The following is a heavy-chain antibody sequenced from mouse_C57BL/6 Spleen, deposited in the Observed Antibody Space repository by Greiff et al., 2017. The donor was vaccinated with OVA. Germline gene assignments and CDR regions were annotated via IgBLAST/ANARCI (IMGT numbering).Heavy chain of an antibody. V-gene: IGHV7-1*01. CDR1: GFTFSDFY. J-gene: IGHJ4*01. D-gene: IGHD3-2*02. Sequence: EVQVVESGGGLVQSGRSLRLSCATSGFTFSDFYMEWVRQAPGKGLEWIAASRNKANDYTTEYSASVKGRFIVSRDTSQSILYLQMNALRAEDTAIYYCARETAQAPYAMDYWGQGTSVTVSS. CDR2: SRNKANDYTT. CDR3: ARETAQAPYAMDY.